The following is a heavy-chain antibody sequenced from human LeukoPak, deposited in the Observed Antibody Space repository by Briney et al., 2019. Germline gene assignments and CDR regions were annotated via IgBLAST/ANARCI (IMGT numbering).Heavy chain of an antibody. D-gene: IGHD1-26*01. CDR1: GGSISTYY. CDR2: VYYSGST. Sequence: PSETLSLTCTVSGGSISTYYWSWIRQPPGKGLEWIGYVYYSGSTNYNSSLMSRVTISVDTSENQFSLKMSSVTAADTAMYYCARDVGATTHDAFDIWGQGTMVTVSS. J-gene: IGHJ3*02. V-gene: IGHV4-59*01. CDR3: ARDVGATTHDAFDI.